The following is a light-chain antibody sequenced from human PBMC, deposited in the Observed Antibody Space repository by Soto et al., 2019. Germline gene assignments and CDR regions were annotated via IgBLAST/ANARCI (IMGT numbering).Light chain of an antibody. CDR1: GSNIGSNA. CDR2: SND. J-gene: IGLJ2*01. Sequence: QSVLTQPPSASGTPGQRVTISCSGSGSNIGSNAVNWYQLLPGTAPKLLIYSNDRRPSGVPDRFSGSKSGTSASLAISGLQSEDEADYYCAAWDDTLNGVVFGGGTKLTVL. CDR3: AAWDDTLNGVV. V-gene: IGLV1-44*01.